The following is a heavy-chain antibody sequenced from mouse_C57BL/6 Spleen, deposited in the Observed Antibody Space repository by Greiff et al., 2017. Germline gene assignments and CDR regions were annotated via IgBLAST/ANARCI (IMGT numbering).Heavy chain of an antibody. D-gene: IGHD1-1*01. CDR2: ILPGSGST. CDR1: GYTFTGYW. Sequence: VQLQQSGAELMKPGASVSLSCTATGYTFTGYWVEWVQQRPGHGLEWIGEILPGSGSTNYNEKFNGKATFTADTSSNTAYMQLSSLTTEYSAIYYCARASYYSLFAYWGQGTLVTVSA. V-gene: IGHV1-9*01. J-gene: IGHJ3*01. CDR3: ARASYYSLFAY.